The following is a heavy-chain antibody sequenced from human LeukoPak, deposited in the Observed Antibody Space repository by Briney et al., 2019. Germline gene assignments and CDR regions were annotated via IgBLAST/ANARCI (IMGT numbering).Heavy chain of an antibody. CDR1: GFTFSSYW. J-gene: IGHJ4*02. V-gene: IGHV3-74*03. CDR3: AKSFGYSRSWFDN. CDR2: IDSDGSTT. D-gene: IGHD6-13*01. Sequence: PGGSLRLSCAASGFTFSSYWMHRVRQAPGKGLVWVSRIDSDGSTTTYADSVKGRFTISRDNAKNTLYLQMNSLRAEDTAVYYCAKSFGYSRSWFDNWGQGTLVTVSS.